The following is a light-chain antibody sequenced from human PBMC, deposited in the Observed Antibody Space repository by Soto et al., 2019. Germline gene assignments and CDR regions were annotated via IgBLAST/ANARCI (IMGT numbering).Light chain of an antibody. CDR3: SSYAGSKNLV. Sequence: QSALTQPPSASGSPGQSVTISCTGTSSDVGGYNYVSWYQHHPGKAPKLMISEVNKRPSGVPDRFSGSKSGNTVSLTVSGLQAEDEADYYCSSYAGSKNLVFGGGTKLTVL. CDR1: SSDVGGYNY. J-gene: IGLJ2*01. V-gene: IGLV2-8*01. CDR2: EVN.